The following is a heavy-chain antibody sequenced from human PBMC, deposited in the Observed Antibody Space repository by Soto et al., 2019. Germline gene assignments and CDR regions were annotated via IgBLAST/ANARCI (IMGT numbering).Heavy chain of an antibody. CDR3: ARDGGYYDFWSGYYSLYYFDY. Sequence: QVQLVESGGGVVQPGRSLRLSCAASGFTFSSYGMHWVRQAPGKGLEWVAVIWYDGSNKYYADSVKGRFTISRDNSKNTLYLQMNSLRAEDTAVYYCARDGGYYDFWSGYYSLYYFDYWGQGTLVTVSS. D-gene: IGHD3-3*01. J-gene: IGHJ4*02. CDR1: GFTFSSYG. CDR2: IWYDGSNK. V-gene: IGHV3-33*01.